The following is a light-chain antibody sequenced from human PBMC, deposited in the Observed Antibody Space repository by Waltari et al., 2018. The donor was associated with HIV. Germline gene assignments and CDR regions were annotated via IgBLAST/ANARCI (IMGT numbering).Light chain of an antibody. CDR1: QTIRSW. CDR2: DAS. V-gene: IGKV1-5*03. CDR3: QQYQTDSET. Sequence: DIEITQSTSTLSASVGDSVTITCRASQTIRSWLAWYQQKPGKAPKLLIYDASTLQRGVPSRFSGSGSGTDFSLIISSLQPDDFATYYCQQYQTDSETFGQGTRLEMK. J-gene: IGKJ2*01.